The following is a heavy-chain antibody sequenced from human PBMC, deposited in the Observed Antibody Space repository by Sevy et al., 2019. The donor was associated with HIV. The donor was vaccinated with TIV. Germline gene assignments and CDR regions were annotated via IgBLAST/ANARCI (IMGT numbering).Heavy chain of an antibody. D-gene: IGHD3-16*01. CDR1: GFTFSNYA. Sequence: GGSLRLSCAASGFTFSNYAMSWVRQAPGKGLEWVSTVGCSGGSTYYADSVKGRFTISRDNSKNTLYLQMNSLRAEDTAVYYCAKKGYYDYVWGSFDYWGQGTLVTVSS. CDR2: VGCSGGST. J-gene: IGHJ4*02. CDR3: AKKGYYDYVWGSFDY. V-gene: IGHV3-23*01.